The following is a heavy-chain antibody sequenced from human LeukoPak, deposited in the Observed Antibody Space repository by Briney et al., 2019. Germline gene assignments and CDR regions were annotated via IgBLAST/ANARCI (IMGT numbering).Heavy chain of an antibody. Sequence: KSGGSLRLSCAASGFTFSSYSMNWVRQAPGKGLEWVSSISSSSSYIYYADSVKGRFTIPRDNAKNSLYLQMNSLRAEDTAVYYCARVGWDSSGYYYAGGGYWGQGTLVTVSS. V-gene: IGHV3-21*01. D-gene: IGHD3-22*01. J-gene: IGHJ4*02. CDR1: GFTFSSYS. CDR3: ARVGWDSSGYYYAGGGY. CDR2: ISSSSSYI.